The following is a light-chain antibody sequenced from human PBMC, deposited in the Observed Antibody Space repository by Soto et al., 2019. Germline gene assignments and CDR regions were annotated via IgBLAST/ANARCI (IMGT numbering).Light chain of an antibody. J-gene: IGLJ2*01. CDR3: CSYASSSTLV. V-gene: IGLV1-40*01. CDR2: GNS. Sequence: QSVLTQPPSVSGAPGQRVTISCTGSSSNIGAGYDVHWYQQLPGTAPKLLIYGNSNRPSGVPDRFSGSKSGNTASLTISGLQAEDEADYFCCSYASSSTLVFGGGTKLTVL. CDR1: SSNIGAGYD.